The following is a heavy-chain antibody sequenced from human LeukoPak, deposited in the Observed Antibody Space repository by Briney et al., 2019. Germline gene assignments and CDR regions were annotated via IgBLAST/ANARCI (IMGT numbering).Heavy chain of an antibody. CDR1: GGSISSYY. D-gene: IGHD6-13*01. CDR3: ARASIAAGGEDAFDI. V-gene: IGHV4-59*01. J-gene: IGHJ3*02. Sequence: PSETLSLTCTVSGGSISSYYWSWIRQPPGKGLEWIGYIYYSGSTNYNPSLKSRVTISVDTSKNQFSLKLSSVTAADTAVYYCARASIAAGGEDAFDIWGQGTMVTVSS. CDR2: IYYSGST.